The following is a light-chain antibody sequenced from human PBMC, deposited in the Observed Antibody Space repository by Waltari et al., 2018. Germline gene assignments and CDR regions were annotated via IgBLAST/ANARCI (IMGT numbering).Light chain of an antibody. Sequence: QSALTQPASVSGSPGPSLTISRPATSSRDGGYHFFSWYQQHPGHSPPLIMYEVNKRPSGVSNRLSGSKSGNTASLTISGRQAEDESDYYCCSYAGRSTGVFGGGTKVTVL. CDR1: SSRDGGYHF. V-gene: IGLV2-23*02. CDR3: CSYAGRSTGV. J-gene: IGLJ3*02. CDR2: EVN.